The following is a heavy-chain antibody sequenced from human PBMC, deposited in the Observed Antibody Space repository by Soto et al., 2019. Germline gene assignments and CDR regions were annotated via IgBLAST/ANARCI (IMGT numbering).Heavy chain of an antibody. CDR2: ISVDGRTT. CDR3: AKDLDCSGGSCYSAPAY. CDR1: GFTFTNHW. D-gene: IGHD2-15*01. V-gene: IGHV3-74*01. J-gene: IGHJ4*02. Sequence: GGSLRLSCAASGFTFTNHWMHWVRQAPGKGLVWVSRISVDGRTTNYADSVKGRFTISRDNAKNTLYLQMNSLRAEDTAVYYCAKDLDCSGGSCYSAPAYWGQGTLVTVSS.